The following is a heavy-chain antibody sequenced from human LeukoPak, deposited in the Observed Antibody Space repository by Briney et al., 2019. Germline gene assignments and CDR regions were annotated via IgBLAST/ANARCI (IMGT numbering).Heavy chain of an antibody. D-gene: IGHD4-11*01. J-gene: IGHJ4*02. V-gene: IGHV1-69*05. CDR2: IIPIFGTA. Sequence: GASVKVSCKASGGTFSSYAISWMLQAPGQGLEWMGRIIPIFGTANYAQKFQGRVAIPTDESTRTAYMALSSLRSEDTAVYYCARSSNPWIYYFDYWGQGTLVTVSS. CDR3: ARSSNPWIYYFDY. CDR1: GGTFSSYA.